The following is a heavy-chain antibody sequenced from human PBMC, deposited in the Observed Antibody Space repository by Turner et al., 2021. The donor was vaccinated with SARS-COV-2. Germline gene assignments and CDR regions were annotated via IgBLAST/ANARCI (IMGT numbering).Heavy chain of an antibody. Sequence: QVQLVESGGGVVQPGRSLRLSCAASGFSFRSYGMHWVRQAPGKGLEWVAVIWYDGSNKYYADSVKSRFTISRDNSKNTLYLQMNSLRAEDTAVYYCARDKGEGSSGWLIPSGSYYFDYWGQGTLVTVSS. V-gene: IGHV3-33*01. CDR2: IWYDGSNK. D-gene: IGHD6-19*01. J-gene: IGHJ4*02. CDR3: ARDKGEGSSGWLIPSGSYYFDY. CDR1: GFSFRSYG.